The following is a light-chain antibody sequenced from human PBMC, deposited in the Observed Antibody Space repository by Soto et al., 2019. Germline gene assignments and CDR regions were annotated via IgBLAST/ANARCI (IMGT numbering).Light chain of an antibody. V-gene: IGKV1-33*01. J-gene: IGKJ5*01. Sequence: DIQMTQSPSSLSASVGDRVTITCQATEDINNYLNWYQQKPGKAPKLLIYDASNLEEGVPSRFRGSGSGTDFTFTISSLQPEDIATYYCQQYDNLPITFGQGTRLEMK. CDR1: EDINNY. CDR3: QQYDNLPIT. CDR2: DAS.